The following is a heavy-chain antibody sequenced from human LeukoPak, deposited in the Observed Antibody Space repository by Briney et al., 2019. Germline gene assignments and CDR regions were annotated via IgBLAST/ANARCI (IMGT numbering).Heavy chain of an antibody. CDR2: ISYDGSNK. CDR1: GFTFSSYG. Sequence: GGSLRLSCAASGFTFSSYGMHWVRQAPGKGLEWVAVISYDGSNKYYADSVKGRFTISRDNSKNTPYLQMNSLRAEDTAVYYCAASGYSYGLMGHYWGQGTLVTVSS. V-gene: IGHV3-30*03. CDR3: AASGYSYGLMGHY. J-gene: IGHJ4*02. D-gene: IGHD5-18*01.